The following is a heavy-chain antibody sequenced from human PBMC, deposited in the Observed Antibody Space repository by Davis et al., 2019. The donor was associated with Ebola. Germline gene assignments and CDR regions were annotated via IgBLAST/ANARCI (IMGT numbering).Heavy chain of an antibody. V-gene: IGHV3-74*03. D-gene: IGHD5/OR15-5a*01. CDR2: ISSDGSSV. J-gene: IGHJ6*02. CDR1: GFTFNIYW. CDR3: ARDVYHMDV. Sequence: GESLKISCAASGFTFNIYWMQWVRQAPGKGLVWVSRISSDGSSVEYADSVKGRFTISRDNAKDTLYLQMNSLRAEDTAVYYCARDVYHMDVWGQGTTVTVSS.